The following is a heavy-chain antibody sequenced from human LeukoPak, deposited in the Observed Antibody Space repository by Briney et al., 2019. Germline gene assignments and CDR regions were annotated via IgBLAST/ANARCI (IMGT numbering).Heavy chain of an antibody. CDR3: ARDRLQVFDFWSGYYTGDYYGMDV. CDR2: IGAYNGNT. Sequence: GASVKVSCKASGYTFTSYGIRWVRQAPGQGLEWMGWIGAYNGNTNYAQKLQGRVTMTTDTSTSTAYMELRSLRSDDTAVYYCARDRLQVFDFWSGYYTGDYYGMDVWGQGTTVTVSS. J-gene: IGHJ6*02. V-gene: IGHV1-18*01. CDR1: GYTFTSYG. D-gene: IGHD3-3*01.